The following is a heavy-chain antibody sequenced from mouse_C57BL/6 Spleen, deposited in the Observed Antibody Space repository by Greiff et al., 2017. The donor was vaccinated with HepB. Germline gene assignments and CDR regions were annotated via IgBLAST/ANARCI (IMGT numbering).Heavy chain of an antibody. D-gene: IGHD1-1*02. CDR2: INYDGSST. J-gene: IGHJ4*01. Sequence: EVQVVESEGGLVQPGSSMKLSCTASGFTFSDYYMAWVRQVPEKGLEWVANINYDGSSTYYLDSLKSRFIISRDNAKNILYLQMSSLKSEDTATYYCARVTYYGYYAMDYWGQGTSVTVSS. CDR1: GFTFSDYY. CDR3: ARVTYYGYYAMDY. V-gene: IGHV5-16*01.